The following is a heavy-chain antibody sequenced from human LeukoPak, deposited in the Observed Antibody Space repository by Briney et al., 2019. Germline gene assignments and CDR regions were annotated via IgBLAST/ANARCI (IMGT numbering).Heavy chain of an antibody. CDR1: DGPIGKYY. CDR3: ARRSEGSAWKFDY. CDR2: MYYSGST. V-gene: IGHV4-59*08. J-gene: IGHJ4*02. Sequence: PPDTRWRTPKLEDGPIGKYYRTRWSPPPGKKMEWIGYMYYSGSTNYNPSLKSRVSISVDTSKTQFSLKLSSVTAADTAVYYCARRSEGSAWKFDYWGQGTLVTVSS. D-gene: IGHD6-19*01.